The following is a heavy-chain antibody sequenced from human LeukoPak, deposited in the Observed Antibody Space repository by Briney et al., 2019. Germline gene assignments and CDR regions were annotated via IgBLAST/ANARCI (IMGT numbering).Heavy chain of an antibody. CDR1: GASMMSYD. D-gene: IGHD3-10*01. V-gene: IGHV4-59*08. CDR2: MYYSESP. CDR3: ARSYDTNNRQRCDF. J-gene: IGHJ4*02. Sequence: PSETLSLTCTVCGASMMSYDRSWIRQPPGKGLEWITYMYYSESPNYNPSLKSRVTMSGDTSRNQFSLNLNSVTAADTAVYYCARSYDTNNRQRCDFWGQGILVTVSP.